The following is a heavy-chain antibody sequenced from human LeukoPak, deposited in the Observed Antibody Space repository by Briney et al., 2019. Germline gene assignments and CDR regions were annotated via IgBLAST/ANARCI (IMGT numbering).Heavy chain of an antibody. V-gene: IGHV3-30-3*01. CDR1: GFTFSSYA. J-gene: IGHJ4*02. CDR2: ISYDGSNK. Sequence: GGSLRLSCAASGFTFSSYAMHWVRQAPGKGLEWVAVISYDGSNKYYADSVKGRFTISRDNSKNTLYLQMNSLRPEDTAVYYCARRGAAAAGRGPFDYWGQGTLVTVSS. D-gene: IGHD6-13*01. CDR3: ARRGAAAAGRGPFDY.